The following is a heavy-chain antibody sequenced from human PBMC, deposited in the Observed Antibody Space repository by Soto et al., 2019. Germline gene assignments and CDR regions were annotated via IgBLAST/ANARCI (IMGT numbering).Heavy chain of an antibody. D-gene: IGHD3-22*01. CDR2: IWYDGSNK. CDR3: AREGNYYDSSGYPGYFDY. J-gene: IGHJ4*02. Sequence: VQLVESGGGLVQPGGSLRLSCAASGFTFSSYGMHWVRQAPGKGLEWVAVIWYDGSNKYYADSVKGRFTISRDNSKNTLYLQMNSLRAEDTAVYYCAREGNYYDSSGYPGYFDYWGQGTLVTVSS. V-gene: IGHV3-33*01. CDR1: GFTFSSYG.